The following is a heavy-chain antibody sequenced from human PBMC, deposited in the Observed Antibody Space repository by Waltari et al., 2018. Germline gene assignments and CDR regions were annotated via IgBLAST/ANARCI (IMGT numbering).Heavy chain of an antibody. CDR3: ARDFLGDIVVVVAATPFDY. D-gene: IGHD2-15*01. CDR2: ISSSSSYI. Sequence: EVQLVESGGGLVKPGGSLRLSCAASGFTFSSYSMNWVRQPPGKGREWVSSISSSSSYIYYADSVKGRFTISRDNAKNSLYLQMNSLRAEDTAVYYCARDFLGDIVVVVAATPFDYWGQGTLVTVSS. CDR1: GFTFSSYS. J-gene: IGHJ4*02. V-gene: IGHV3-21*01.